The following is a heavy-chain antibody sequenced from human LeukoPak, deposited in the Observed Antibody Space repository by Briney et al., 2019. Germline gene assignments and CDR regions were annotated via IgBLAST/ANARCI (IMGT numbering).Heavy chain of an antibody. D-gene: IGHD3-3*01. CDR2: MNPNSGNT. Sequence: GASVKVSCKASRYTFTSYDINWVRQATGQGLEWMGWMNPNSGNTGYAQKFQGRVTMTRNTSISTAYMELSSLRSEDTAVYYCARGGHGRGMSYYDFWSGYYYYYGMDVWGQGTTVTVSS. CDR3: ARGGHGRGMSYYDFWSGYYYYYGMDV. J-gene: IGHJ6*02. CDR1: RYTFTSYD. V-gene: IGHV1-8*01.